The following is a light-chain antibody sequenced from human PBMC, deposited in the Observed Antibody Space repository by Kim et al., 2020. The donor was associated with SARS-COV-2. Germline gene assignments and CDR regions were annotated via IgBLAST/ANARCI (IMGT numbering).Light chain of an antibody. Sequence: ASVGDRVTIPCRASQGISSYLAWYQQKAGKVPKLLIYAASALQSGVPSRFRGSGSGTDFTLTISSLQPEDVATYYCQRYNSVPWTFGQGTKVDIK. J-gene: IGKJ1*01. CDR1: QGISSY. V-gene: IGKV1-27*01. CDR2: AAS. CDR3: QRYNSVPWT.